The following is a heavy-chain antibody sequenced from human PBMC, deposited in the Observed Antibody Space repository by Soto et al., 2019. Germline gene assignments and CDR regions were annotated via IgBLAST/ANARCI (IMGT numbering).Heavy chain of an antibody. CDR3: ARAAKAAGCSWGMDV. J-gene: IGHJ6*04. Sequence: ASVKVSCKASGYTFTSYGISWVRQAPGQGLEWMGWISAYNGNTNYAQKLQGRVTMTTDTSTSTAYMELRSLRSDDTAVYYCARAAKAAGCSWGMDVWGKGNTVTVSS. D-gene: IGHD3-10*02. CDR1: GYTFTSYG. V-gene: IGHV1-18*01. CDR2: ISAYNGNT.